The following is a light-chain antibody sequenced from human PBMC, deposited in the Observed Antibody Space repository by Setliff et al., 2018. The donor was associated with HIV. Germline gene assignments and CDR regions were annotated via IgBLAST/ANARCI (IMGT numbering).Light chain of an antibody. CDR1: NSNIGSNT. Sequence: VLTQPPSASATPGQRATISCSGSNSNIGSNTVNWYQQLPGTAPELLIYSNNQRPSGVPDRFSGSKSGTSASLAISGLQSEDEADYYCAAWDDRLTIYVFGTGTKVTVL. CDR2: SNN. J-gene: IGLJ1*01. CDR3: AAWDDRLTIYV. V-gene: IGLV1-44*01.